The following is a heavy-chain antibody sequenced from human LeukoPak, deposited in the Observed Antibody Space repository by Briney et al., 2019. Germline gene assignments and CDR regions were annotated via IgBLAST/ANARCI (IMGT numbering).Heavy chain of an antibody. Sequence: PLGCLRLSCAASGLTSRKYWMLAVCDAPRERVGSVSRINTDGAVTTYADSVKGRFSVSRDTADNTMFLQMLSVRDEDTAVYYCATKQWLAPPPDSWGQGTPVTVSS. V-gene: IGHV3-74*01. J-gene: IGHJ4*02. CDR1: GLTSRKYW. CDR2: INTDGAVT. D-gene: IGHD5-12*01. CDR3: ATKQWLAPPPDS.